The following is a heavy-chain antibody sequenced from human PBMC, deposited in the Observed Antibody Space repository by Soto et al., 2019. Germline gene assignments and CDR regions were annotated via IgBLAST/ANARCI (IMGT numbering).Heavy chain of an antibody. J-gene: IGHJ5*02. D-gene: IGHD2-2*01. V-gene: IGHV4-31*03. Sequence: SETLSLTCTASGDSISSGGYYWGWIRQHPEKGLECIGYIYYSGSTYYNPSLKSRVTISVDMSKNQFSLKLTSMTAADTAVYYCARSENYQFDTWGQGTLVTVSS. CDR1: GDSISSGGYY. CDR2: IYYSGST. CDR3: ARSENYQFDT.